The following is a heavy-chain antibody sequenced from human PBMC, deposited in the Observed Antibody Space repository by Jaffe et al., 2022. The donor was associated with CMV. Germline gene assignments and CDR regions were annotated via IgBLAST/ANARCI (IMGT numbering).Heavy chain of an antibody. CDR3: ARQGRGYSYGQKHPTNFDY. CDR2: IYYSGST. V-gene: IGHV4-59*08. Sequence: QVQLQESGPGLVKPSETLSLTCTVSGGSISSYYWSWIRQPPGKGLEWIGYIYYSGSTNYNPSLKSRVTISVDTSKNQFSLKLSSVTAADTAVYYCARQGRGYSYGQKHPTNFDYWGQGTLVTVSS. CDR1: GGSISSYY. J-gene: IGHJ4*02. D-gene: IGHD5-18*01.